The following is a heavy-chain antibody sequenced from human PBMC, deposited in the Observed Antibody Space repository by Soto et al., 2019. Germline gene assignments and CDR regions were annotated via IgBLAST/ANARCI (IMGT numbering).Heavy chain of an antibody. CDR3: ARQDRVYDILTGYYKDPYFDY. CDR2: IYYSGST. V-gene: IGHV4-59*08. Sequence: GPGPGFSSETLSLTCTVSGGSISSYYWSWIRQPPGKGLEWIGYIYYSGSTNYNPSLKSHXHXPVXTXKNQFSLKLSSVNAEETAVYYCARQDRVYDILTGYYKDPYFDYWGQGTMVTVSS. CDR1: GGSISSYY. D-gene: IGHD3-9*01. J-gene: IGHJ4*02.